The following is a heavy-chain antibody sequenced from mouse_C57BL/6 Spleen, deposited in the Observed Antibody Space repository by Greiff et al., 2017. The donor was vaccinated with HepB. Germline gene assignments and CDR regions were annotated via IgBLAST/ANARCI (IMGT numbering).Heavy chain of an antibody. CDR2: IHPNSGST. V-gene: IGHV1-64*01. J-gene: IGHJ1*03. CDR3: ARWNYGSSRYFDV. Sequence: QVQLKQPGAELVKPGASVKLSCKASGYTFTSYWMHWVKQRPGQGLEWIGMIHPNSGSTNYNEKFKSKATLTVDKSSSTAYMQLSSLTSEDSAVYYCARWNYGSSRYFDVWGTGTTVTVSS. CDR1: GYTFTSYW. D-gene: IGHD1-1*01.